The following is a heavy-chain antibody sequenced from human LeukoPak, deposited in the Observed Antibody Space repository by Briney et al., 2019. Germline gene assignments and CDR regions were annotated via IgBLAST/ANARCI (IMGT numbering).Heavy chain of an antibody. V-gene: IGHV4-61*02. D-gene: IGHD4-17*01. Sequence: PSETLSLTCTVSGGSMNSGSFYWSWIRQPAGKGLEWLGRIYTNGITNYDPSLRGRVTMSVDTSKNQCSLKLSSVTAADTAVYYCARVRDHGYLFD. J-gene: IGHJ4*01. CDR2: IYTNGIT. CDR3: ARVRDHGYLFD. CDR1: GGSMNSGSFY.